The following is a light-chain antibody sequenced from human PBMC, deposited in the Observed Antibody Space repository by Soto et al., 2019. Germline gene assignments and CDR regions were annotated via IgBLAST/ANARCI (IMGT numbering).Light chain of an antibody. CDR2: DAS. V-gene: IGKV1-5*01. Sequence: DIQMTQSPSTLSSSVGDRATITCRASQSISSWLAWYQQKPGEAPRLLIYDASSLETGVPSRFSGSGSGTDFTPTSSRLQPDVFVSYCWQHCNSYPHTFGQGTKVEIK. J-gene: IGKJ2*01. CDR3: QHCNSYPHT. CDR1: QSISSW.